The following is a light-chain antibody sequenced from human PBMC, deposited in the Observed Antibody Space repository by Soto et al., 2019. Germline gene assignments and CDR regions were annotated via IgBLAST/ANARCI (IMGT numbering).Light chain of an antibody. CDR1: QSVGSN. CDR2: GAS. V-gene: IGKV3-15*01. CDR3: QKFNKWPWT. Sequence: EIILTQSPVTLSVSPGERATLSCRASQSVGSNLAWYQQKPGQAPRLLIYGASTRATGVPPRFSGSGSRTEFTLTISSLQSEDFAVYYCQKFNKWPWTFGQGTKVEIK. J-gene: IGKJ1*01.